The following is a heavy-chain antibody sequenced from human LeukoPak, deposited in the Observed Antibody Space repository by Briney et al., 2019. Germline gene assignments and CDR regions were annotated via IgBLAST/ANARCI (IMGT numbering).Heavy chain of an antibody. CDR3: AKDIYYYDSSGYVDY. CDR2: ISSSSSYI. V-gene: IGHV3-21*04. CDR1: GFTFSSYS. Sequence: GGSLRLSCAASGFTFSSYSMNWVRQAPGKGLEWVSSISSSSSYIYYADSVKGRFTISRDNAKNSLYLQMNSLRAEDTALYYCAKDIYYYDSSGYVDYWGQGTLVTVSS. D-gene: IGHD3-22*01. J-gene: IGHJ4*02.